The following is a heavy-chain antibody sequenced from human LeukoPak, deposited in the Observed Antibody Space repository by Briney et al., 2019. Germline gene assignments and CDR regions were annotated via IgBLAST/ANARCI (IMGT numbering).Heavy chain of an antibody. CDR2: ISYDGTIQ. CDR3: AKGPDLIGRDYFDY. Sequence: PGGSLRLSCAASRFTFSNYGMHWVRQAPGKGLEWVAVISYDGTIQYYADSVKGRFTIPRDNPKNILFLQMNSLRAEDTAVYYCAKGPDLIGRDYFDYWGQGTLVTVSS. J-gene: IGHJ4*02. V-gene: IGHV3-30*18. D-gene: IGHD3-16*02. CDR1: RFTFSNYG.